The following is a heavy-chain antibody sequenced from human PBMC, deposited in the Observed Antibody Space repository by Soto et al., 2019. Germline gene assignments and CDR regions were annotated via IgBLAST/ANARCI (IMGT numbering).Heavy chain of an antibody. CDR3: AIFRVDGIAAAGTHYGMDV. V-gene: IGHV4-31*03. Sequence: QVQLQESGPGLVKPSQTLSLTCTVSGGSISSGGYYWSWIRQHPGKGLEWIGYIYYSGSTYYNPSLKSRVTIPVDTSKNQFSLKLSSVTAADTAVYYCAIFRVDGIAAAGTHYGMDVWGQGTTVTVSS. J-gene: IGHJ6*02. CDR2: IYYSGST. D-gene: IGHD6-13*01. CDR1: GGSISSGGYY.